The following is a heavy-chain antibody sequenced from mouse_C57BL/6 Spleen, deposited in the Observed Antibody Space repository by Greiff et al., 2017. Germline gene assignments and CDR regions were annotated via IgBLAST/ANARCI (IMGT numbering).Heavy chain of an antibody. V-gene: IGHV1-72*01. D-gene: IGHD2-1*01. CDR2: IDPNSGGT. CDR3: ERGVIYYGNFYYFDY. J-gene: IGHJ2*01. CDR1: GYTFTSYW. Sequence: QVQLQQSGAELVKPGASVKLSCKASGYTFTSYWMHWVKQRPGRGPEWIGRIDPNSGGTKYNEKFKSKATLTVDKPSSTAYMQLSSLTSEDSAVYYCERGVIYYGNFYYFDYWGQGTTLTVSS.